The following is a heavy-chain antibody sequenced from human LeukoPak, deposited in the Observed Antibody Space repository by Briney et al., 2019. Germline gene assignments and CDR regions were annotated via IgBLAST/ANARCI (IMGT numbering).Heavy chain of an antibody. CDR2: ISGSGGST. CDR1: GFTFSSYA. Sequence: PAGGSLRLSCAASGFTFSSYAMSWVRQAPGKGLEWVSAISGSGGSTYYADSVKGRFTISRDNSKNTLYLQMNSLRAEDTAVYYCARDANYCSSTSCHNWFDPWGQGTLVTVSS. D-gene: IGHD2-2*01. J-gene: IGHJ5*02. V-gene: IGHV3-23*01. CDR3: ARDANYCSSTSCHNWFDP.